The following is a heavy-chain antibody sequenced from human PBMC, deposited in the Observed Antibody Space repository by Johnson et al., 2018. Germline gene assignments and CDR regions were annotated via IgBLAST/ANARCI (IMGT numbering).Heavy chain of an antibody. CDR2: ITSDGSST. V-gene: IGHV3-74*01. J-gene: IGHJ1*01. CDR1: GFTFSSYW. Sequence: EVQLVESGGGLVQPGRSMRLSCAASGFTFSSYWMHWVCQAPGKGLVWVSRITSDGSSTSYADSVKGRFTISSDNAKNTLDLQMNSLRAEDTAVYYCARALYYYDSSGYKDWGQGTLVTVSS. CDR3: ARALYYYDSSGYKD. D-gene: IGHD3-22*01.